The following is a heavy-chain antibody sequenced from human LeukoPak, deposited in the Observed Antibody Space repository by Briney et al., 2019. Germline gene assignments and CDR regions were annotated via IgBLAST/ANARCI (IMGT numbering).Heavy chain of an antibody. CDR2: ISAIGGST. D-gene: IGHD2-15*01. J-gene: IGHJ4*02. Sequence: AGSLRHSHEDSGYPFSHHAKHRLRQAPGRGLQWASAISAIGGSTSYAASVKGRFTISRDNSKNTLFLQMNSLRAEDTAVYYCAKEGYCSGGSCYSYFDYWGQGTLVTVSS. CDR1: GYPFSHHA. V-gene: IGHV3-23*01. CDR3: AKEGYCSGGSCYSYFDY.